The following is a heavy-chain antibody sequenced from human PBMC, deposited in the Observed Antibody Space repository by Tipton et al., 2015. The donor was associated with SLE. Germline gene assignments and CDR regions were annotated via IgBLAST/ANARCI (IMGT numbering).Heavy chain of an antibody. J-gene: IGHJ4*02. V-gene: IGHV4-59*04. CDR2: IYYTGST. D-gene: IGHD2-21*01. CDR3: VRQRLWSDY. Sequence: TLSLTCTVSGGSISSHYWSWFRQPPGKGLEWIGNIYYTGSTYYNPSLRSRVTISIDTSKSHFSLKLTSVTATDTAVYYCVRQRLWSDYWGQGNLVTVSS. CDR1: GGSISSHY.